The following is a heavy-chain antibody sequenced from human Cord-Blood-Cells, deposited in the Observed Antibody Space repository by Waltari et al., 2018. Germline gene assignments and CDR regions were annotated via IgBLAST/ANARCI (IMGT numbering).Heavy chain of an antibody. V-gene: IGHV1-2*02. CDR2: INPTSGGT. CDR3: ARDQGSSWDYFDY. Sequence: QVQLVQSGAEVKKPGASVKVSCKASGYTFTGYYMHWVRQAPGQGLEWMGWINPTSGGTNYAQKFQGRVTMTRDMSISTAYMELSRLRSDDTAVYYCARDQGSSWDYFDYWGQGTLVTVSS. J-gene: IGHJ4*02. D-gene: IGHD6-13*01. CDR1: GYTFTGYY.